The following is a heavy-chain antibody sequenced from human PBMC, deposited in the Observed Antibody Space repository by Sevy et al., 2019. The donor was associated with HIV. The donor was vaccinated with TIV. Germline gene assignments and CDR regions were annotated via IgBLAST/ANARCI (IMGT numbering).Heavy chain of an antibody. CDR3: ARERGCDYSYVPQPWDY. V-gene: IGHV3-48*02. Sequence: GGSLRLSCAASGFTFSSYSMNWVRQAPGKGLEWVSYISSSSSTIYYADSVKGRFTISRENAKNSLYLQMDSLRDEDTAVYYCARERGCDYSYVPQPWDYWGQGTLVTVAS. D-gene: IGHD4-17*01. CDR1: GFTFSSYS. J-gene: IGHJ4*02. CDR2: ISSSSSTI.